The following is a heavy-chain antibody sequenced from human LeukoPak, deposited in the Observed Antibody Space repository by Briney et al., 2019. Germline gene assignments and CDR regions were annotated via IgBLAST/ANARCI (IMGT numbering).Heavy chain of an antibody. CDR3: ARDDTSSGYDNFDY. V-gene: IGHV3-53*04. J-gene: IGHJ4*02. D-gene: IGHD5-12*01. CDR1: GFTASSNY. Sequence: GGSLRLSCAASGFTASSNYMSWVRQAPGKGLEWVSVIYSGGSTYYADSVKGRFTISRHNSKNTLYLQMNSLRAEDTAVYYCARDDTSSGYDNFDYWGQGTLVTVSS. CDR2: IYSGGST.